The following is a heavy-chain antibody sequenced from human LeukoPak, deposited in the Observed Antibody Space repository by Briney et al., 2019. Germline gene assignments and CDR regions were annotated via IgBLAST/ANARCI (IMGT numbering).Heavy chain of an antibody. Sequence: PSETLSLTCTVSGGSISSYYWSWIRQPPGKGLEWIGYIYYSGSTNYNPSLKSRVTISVDTSKNQFSLKLSSVTAADTAVYYCARVGVHPVTTGYMDVWGKGTTVTISS. J-gene: IGHJ6*03. CDR2: IYYSGST. D-gene: IGHD4-17*01. V-gene: IGHV4-59*01. CDR3: ARVGVHPVTTGYMDV. CDR1: GGSISSYY.